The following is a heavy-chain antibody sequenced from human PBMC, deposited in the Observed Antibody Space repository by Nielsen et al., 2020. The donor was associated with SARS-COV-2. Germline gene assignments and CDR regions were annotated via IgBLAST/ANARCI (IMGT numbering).Heavy chain of an antibody. CDR3: TKLQYGGFDM. CDR1: GFTFSSYG. D-gene: IGHD3-16*01. J-gene: IGHJ3*02. Sequence: GGSLSLSCAASGFTFSSYGMHWVRQAPGKGLEWVAVISYDGSNKYYADSVKGRFTISRDNSKNTLYLQMNSLKTEDTAVYYCTKLQYGGFDMWGQVTMVTVS. V-gene: IGHV3-30*18. CDR2: ISYDGSNK.